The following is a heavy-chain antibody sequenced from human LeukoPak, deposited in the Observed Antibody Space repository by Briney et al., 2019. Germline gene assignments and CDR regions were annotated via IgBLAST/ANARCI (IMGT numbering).Heavy chain of an antibody. CDR3: ARAGGSYYFDY. Sequence: GGSLRLSCAASGFTFSRNSMNWVRQAPGKGLEWVSSISSSTSYIYCADSVKGRFTISRDNAKNSLYLQMNSLRAEDTAVYYCARAGGSYYFDYWGQGTLVTVSS. J-gene: IGHJ4*02. V-gene: IGHV3-21*01. CDR1: GFTFSRNS. D-gene: IGHD1-26*01. CDR2: ISSSTSYI.